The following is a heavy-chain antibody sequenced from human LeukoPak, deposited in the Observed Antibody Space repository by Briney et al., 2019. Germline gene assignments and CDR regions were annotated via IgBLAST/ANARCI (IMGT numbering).Heavy chain of an antibody. V-gene: IGHV3-7*03. CDR1: GFTFRSYW. Sequence: GGSLRLSCAVSGFTFRSYWMSWLRQAPGKGLECVASISQDGTKQYYVDSVWGRFTISRDDAKNSVYLQMNNLRVQDTAVYYCVRRNLFDYWGQGTLVTVSS. CDR2: ISQDGTKQ. J-gene: IGHJ4*02. CDR3: VRRNLFDY.